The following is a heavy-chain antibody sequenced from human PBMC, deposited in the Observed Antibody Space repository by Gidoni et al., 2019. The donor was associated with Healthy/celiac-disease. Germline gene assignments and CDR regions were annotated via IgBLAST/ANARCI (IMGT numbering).Heavy chain of an antibody. CDR2: ISWNSGSI. CDR3: AKDRRDFVGATVFDY. J-gene: IGHJ4*02. CDR1: GFTFDDYA. D-gene: IGHD1-26*01. Sequence: EVQLVESGGGLVQPGRSLRLSCAASGFTFDDYAMHWVRQAPGKGLEWVSGISWNSGSIGYADSVKGRFTISRDNAKNSLYLQMNSLRAEDTALYYCAKDRRDFVGATVFDYWGQGTLVTVSS. V-gene: IGHV3-9*01.